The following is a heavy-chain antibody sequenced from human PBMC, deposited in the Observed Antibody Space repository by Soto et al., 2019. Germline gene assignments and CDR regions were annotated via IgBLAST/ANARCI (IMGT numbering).Heavy chain of an antibody. CDR2: IYYNDNT. D-gene: IGHD1-26*01. CDR3: ARLVGAALHFDC. V-gene: IGHV4-39*01. J-gene: IGHJ4*02. Sequence: SETLSLTCTVSGGSISGSPYYWGWVRQPPGEGLEWIGTIYYNDNTYYNPSLRGRVTMSVDTSKNQFSLKLTSVTAADTAVYYCARLVGAALHFDCWGQGTLVTVPQ. CDR1: GGSISGSPYY.